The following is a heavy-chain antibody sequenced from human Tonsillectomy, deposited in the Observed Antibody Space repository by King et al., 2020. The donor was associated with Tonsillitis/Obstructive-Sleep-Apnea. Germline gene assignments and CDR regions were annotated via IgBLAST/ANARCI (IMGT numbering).Heavy chain of an antibody. D-gene: IGHD3-10*01. CDR3: AQSSITMIQGVNGDAFDI. CDR1: GFSLSTSGVA. CDR2: IYWDDDK. J-gene: IGHJ3*02. Sequence: TLKESGPTLVKPTQTLTLTCTFSGFSLSTSGVAVGWIRQPPGKALEWLALIYWDDDKRYSPSLKSRLTITKDTSKNQVVLTMTNNDPVDTATYYFAQSSITMIQGVNGDAFDIWGQGTMVTVSS. V-gene: IGHV2-5*02.